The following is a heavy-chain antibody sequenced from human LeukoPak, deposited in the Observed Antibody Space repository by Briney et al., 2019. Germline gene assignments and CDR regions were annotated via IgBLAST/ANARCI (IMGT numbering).Heavy chain of an antibody. J-gene: IGHJ4*02. CDR2: IYYSGST. CDR1: GGSISSSSYY. V-gene: IGHV4-39*01. Sequence: SETLSLTCTVSGGSISSSSYYWGWIRQPPGKGLEWIGSIYYSGSTYYNPSLKSRVTISVDTSKNQFSLKLSSVTAADTAVYYCARPSGTRVVADSFDYWGQGTLVTVSS. CDR3: ARPSGTRVVADSFDY. D-gene: IGHD2-15*01.